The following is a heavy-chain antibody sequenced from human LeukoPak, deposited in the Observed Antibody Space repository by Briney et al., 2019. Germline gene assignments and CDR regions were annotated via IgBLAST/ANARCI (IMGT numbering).Heavy chain of an antibody. V-gene: IGHV1-46*01. D-gene: IGHD3-9*01. CDR1: GYTFTNYH. J-gene: IGHJ5*02. CDR3: AREGSVLNGSRQGANWFDP. CDR2: ITPNSGST. Sequence: GASVKVACKASGYTFTNYHLHWVRQAPGQGLEWMGIITPNSGSTNYAQDFQGRVAMTRDTSTSTVYIELSRLRSEDTAVYYCAREGSVLNGSRQGANWFDPRGQGTLVTVSS.